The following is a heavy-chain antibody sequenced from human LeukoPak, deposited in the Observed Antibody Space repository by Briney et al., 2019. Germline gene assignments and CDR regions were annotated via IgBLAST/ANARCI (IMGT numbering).Heavy chain of an antibody. V-gene: IGHV3-23*01. CDR1: GFTFSSYA. Sequence: PGGSLRLSCAASGFTFSSYAMGWVRQAPGKGLEWVSAITASGGNTYYADSVKGRFTISRDNSKNTLYRQVKSLRAEDTAVYYCAKGNGYSYGRYYFDYWGQGTLVTVSS. D-gene: IGHD5-18*01. CDR2: ITASGGNT. J-gene: IGHJ4*02. CDR3: AKGNGYSYGRYYFDY.